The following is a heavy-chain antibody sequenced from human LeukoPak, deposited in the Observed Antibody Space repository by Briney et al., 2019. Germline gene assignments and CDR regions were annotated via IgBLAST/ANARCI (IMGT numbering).Heavy chain of an antibody. CDR1: GFTVSSNY. CDR3: ARRPFYYDFWSGYYREVQDGFDI. J-gene: IGHJ3*02. CDR2: IYSGGST. V-gene: IGHV3-66*01. D-gene: IGHD3-3*01. Sequence: GGSLRLSCAASGFTVSSNYMSWVRQAPGKGLEWVSVIYSGGSTYYADSVKGRFTISRDNSKNTLYLQMNSLRAEDTAVYYCARRPFYYDFWSGYYREVQDGFDIWGQRT.